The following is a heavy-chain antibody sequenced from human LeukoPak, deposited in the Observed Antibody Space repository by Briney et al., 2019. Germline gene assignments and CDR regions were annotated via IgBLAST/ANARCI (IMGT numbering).Heavy chain of an antibody. CDR2: ISGSGGST. V-gene: IGHV3-23*01. Sequence: GGSLRLSCAVSGFTFRNYAMSWVRQAPGKGLEWVSAISGSGGSTYYADSVKGRFTISRDNSKNTLYLQMNSLRAEDTAVYYCANWFASSYGMDVWGQGTTVTVSS. D-gene: IGHD2-2*01. CDR1: GFTFRNYA. J-gene: IGHJ6*02. CDR3: ANWFASSYGMDV.